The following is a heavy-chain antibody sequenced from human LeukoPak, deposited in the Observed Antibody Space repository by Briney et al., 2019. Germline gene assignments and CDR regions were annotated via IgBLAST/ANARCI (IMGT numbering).Heavy chain of an antibody. CDR3: AKDQSVITFGGVFDY. CDR2: ISSSSSYI. Sequence: GGSLRLSCAASGFTFSSYSMNWVRQAPGKGLEWVSSISSSSSYIYYADSVKGRFTISRDNAKNSLYLQMNSLRAEDTALYYCAKDQSVITFGGVFDYWGQGTLVTVSS. CDR1: GFTFSSYS. V-gene: IGHV3-21*04. J-gene: IGHJ4*02. D-gene: IGHD3-16*01.